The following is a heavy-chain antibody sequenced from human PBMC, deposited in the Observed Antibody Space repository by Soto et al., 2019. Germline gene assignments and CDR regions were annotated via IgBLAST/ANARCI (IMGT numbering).Heavy chain of an antibody. Sequence: QVQLQQSGPGLVKPSQTLSLTCTVSGDSVNSGRYYWHWIRQLPGKGLEWIGYIFYSGTTYNNPSLMSRVTISIDTSKNDLSLKLTSVTVADTAVYFCARGWLRVTGTYDSWGQGTLVTVSS. D-gene: IGHD1-1*01. CDR1: GDSVNSGRYY. V-gene: IGHV4-31*03. CDR2: IFYSGTT. J-gene: IGHJ4*02. CDR3: ARGWLRVTGTYDS.